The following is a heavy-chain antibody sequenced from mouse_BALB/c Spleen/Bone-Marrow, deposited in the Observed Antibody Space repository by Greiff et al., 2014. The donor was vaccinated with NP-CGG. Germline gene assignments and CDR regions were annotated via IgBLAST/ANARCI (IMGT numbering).Heavy chain of an antibody. CDR3: TRETAVVADFDY. J-gene: IGHJ2*01. CDR1: GYSITSGYG. V-gene: IGHV3-1*02. CDR2: IHYSGFT. D-gene: IGHD3-3*01. Sequence: VQLQQSGPDLVKPSQSLSLTCTVTGYSITSGYGWHWIRQFPGNKLEWMGYIHYSGFTDYNPSLKSRISITRDTSKNQFFLQLNSVTTEDTATYYCTRETAVVADFDYWGQGTTPTVSS.